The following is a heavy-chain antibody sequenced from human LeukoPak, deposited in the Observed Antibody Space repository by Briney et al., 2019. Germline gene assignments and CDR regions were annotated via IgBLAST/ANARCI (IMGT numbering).Heavy chain of an antibody. Sequence: PGGSLRLSCAASGFTFSDYYMSWIRQPPGKGLEWIGEINHSGSTNYNPSLKSRVTISVDTSKNQFSLKLSSVTAADTAVYYCARVGPKGQPRAYYYYYYMDVWGKGTTVTVSS. CDR1: GFTFSDYY. CDR3: ARVGPKGQPRAYYYYYYMDV. J-gene: IGHJ6*03. V-gene: IGHV4-34*01. CDR2: INHSGST. D-gene: IGHD6-13*01.